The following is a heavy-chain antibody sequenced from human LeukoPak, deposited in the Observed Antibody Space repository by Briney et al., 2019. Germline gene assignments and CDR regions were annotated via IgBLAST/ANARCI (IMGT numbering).Heavy chain of an antibody. CDR3: ARVGIVGATNGYYYYGMDV. V-gene: IGHV3-53*01. CDR1: GVTVSSNY. D-gene: IGHD1-26*01. Sequence: GGSLRLSCAASGVTVSSNYMSWVRQAPGKGLEWVSVIYSGGSTYYVDSVKGRFTISRDNSKNTLYLQMNSLRAEGTAVYFCARVGIVGATNGYYYYGMDVWGQGTTVTVSS. J-gene: IGHJ6*02. CDR2: IYSGGST.